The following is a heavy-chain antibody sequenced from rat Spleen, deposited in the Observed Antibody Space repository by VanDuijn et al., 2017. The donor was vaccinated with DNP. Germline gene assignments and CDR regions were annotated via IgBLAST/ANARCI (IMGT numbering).Heavy chain of an antibody. CDR2: ITSSGGST. CDR3: ARGSGTYYWYFDF. CDR1: EFTLSKSD. V-gene: IGHV5-25*01. J-gene: IGHJ1*01. Sequence: EVHLVESGGGFVQPGRSMKLSCAASEFTLSKSDVAWVRQVPGKGLEWVAAITSSGGSTYYPDSVKGRFTISRDNAKNTLYLQMNSLRSEDTATYYCARGSGTYYWYFDFWGPGTMVTVSS. D-gene: IGHD5-1*01.